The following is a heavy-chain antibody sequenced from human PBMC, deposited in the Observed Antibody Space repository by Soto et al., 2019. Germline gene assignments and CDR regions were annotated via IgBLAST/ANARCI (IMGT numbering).Heavy chain of an antibody. CDR2: INHSGST. V-gene: IGHV4-34*01. D-gene: IGHD1-1*01. Sequence: SETLSLTCAVYGGSFSGYYWSWIRQPPGKGLEWIGEINHSGSTNYNPSLKSRVTISVDTSKNQFSLKLSSVTAADTAVYYCARGGVLLRGMDVWGQGTTVTVSS. J-gene: IGHJ6*02. CDR3: ARGGVLLRGMDV. CDR1: GGSFSGYY.